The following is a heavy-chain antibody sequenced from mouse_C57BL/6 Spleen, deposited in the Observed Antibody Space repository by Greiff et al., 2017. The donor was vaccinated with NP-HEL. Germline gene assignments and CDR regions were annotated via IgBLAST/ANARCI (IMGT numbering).Heavy chain of an antibody. V-gene: IGHV1-19*01. J-gene: IGHJ3*01. CDR2: INPYNGGT. CDR3: ARQDYDGFWFAY. D-gene: IGHD2-4*01. Sequence: VQLQQSGPVLVKPGASVKMSCKASGYTFTDYYMNWVKQSHGKSLEWIGVINPYNGGTSYNQKFKGKATLTVDKSSSTAYMELNSLTSEDSAVYYCARQDYDGFWFAYWGQGTLVTVSA. CDR1: GYTFTDYY.